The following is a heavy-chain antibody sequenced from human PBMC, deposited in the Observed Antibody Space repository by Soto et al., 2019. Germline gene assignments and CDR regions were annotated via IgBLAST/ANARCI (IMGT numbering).Heavy chain of an antibody. CDR1: GFTFSSYG. CDR3: AKMSKTAAGQLG. J-gene: IGHJ4*02. CDR2: ISYDGGNK. D-gene: IGHD6-13*01. Sequence: QVQLVESGGGVVQPGRSLRLSCAASGFTFSSYGMHWVRQAPGTGLEWVAVISYDGGNKYYADSVKGRFTISRDNSKNTLYLQMNSLRAEDTAVYYCAKMSKTAAGQLGWGQGTLVTVSS. V-gene: IGHV3-30*18.